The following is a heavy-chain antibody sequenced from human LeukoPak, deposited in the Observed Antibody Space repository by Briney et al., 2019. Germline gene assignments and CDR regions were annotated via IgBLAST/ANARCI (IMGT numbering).Heavy chain of an antibody. J-gene: IGHJ6*03. Sequence: ASXKVSCKASGYTFTGYYMPWVRQAPGQGLEWMGWINPNSGGTNYAQKFQGRVTMTRDTSISTAYMELSRLRSDDTAVYYCARDRYCSGGSCYSGHYYYYYYMDVWGKGTTVTVSS. CDR3: ARDRYCSGGSCYSGHYYYYYYMDV. V-gene: IGHV1-2*02. CDR1: GYTFTGYY. D-gene: IGHD2-15*01. CDR2: INPNSGGT.